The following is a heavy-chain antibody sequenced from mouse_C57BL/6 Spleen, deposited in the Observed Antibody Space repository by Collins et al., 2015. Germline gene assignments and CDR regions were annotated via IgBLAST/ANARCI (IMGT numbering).Heavy chain of an antibody. CDR3: ARTTVVDPFAY. CDR2: INTYSGVP. V-gene: IGHV9-3*01. J-gene: IGHJ3*01. CDR1: GYTFXTYG. D-gene: IGHD1-1*01. Sequence: QIQLVQSGPELKKPGETVKISCKASGYTFXTYGMSWVKQAPGKGLKWMGWINTYSGVPTYADDFKGRFAFSLETSASTAYLQINNLKNEDTATYFCARTTVVDPFAYWGQGTLVTVSA.